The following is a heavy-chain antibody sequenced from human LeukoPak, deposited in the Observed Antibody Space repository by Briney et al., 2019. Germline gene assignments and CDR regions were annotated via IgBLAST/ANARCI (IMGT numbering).Heavy chain of an antibody. CDR1: GGSISSYY. CDR3: ARDDSFHGGAFDI. CDR2: IYYSGST. D-gene: IGHD4-23*01. V-gene: IGHV4-59*01. Sequence: SETLSLTCTVSGGSISSYYWSWIRQPPGKGLEWIGYIYYSGSTNYNPSLKSRVTISVDTSKNQFSLKLSSVTAAGTAVYYCARDDSFHGGAFDIWGQGTMVTVSS. J-gene: IGHJ3*02.